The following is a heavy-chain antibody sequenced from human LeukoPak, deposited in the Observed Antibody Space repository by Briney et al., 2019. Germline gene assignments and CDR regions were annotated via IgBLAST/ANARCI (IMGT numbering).Heavy chain of an antibody. CDR3: ARDRAPEVYYMDV. CDR2: IIPIFGTA. Sequence: SVKVSCKASGGTFSSYAISWVRQAPGQGLEWMGRIIPIFGTANYAQKFQGRVTITTDESTSTAYMELSSLRSEDTAVYYCARDRAPEVYYMDVWGKGTTVTVSS. D-gene: IGHD3-10*01. CDR1: GGTFSSYA. J-gene: IGHJ6*03. V-gene: IGHV1-69*05.